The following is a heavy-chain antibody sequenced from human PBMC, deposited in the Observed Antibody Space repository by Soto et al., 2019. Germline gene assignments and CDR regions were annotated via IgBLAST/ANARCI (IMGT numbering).Heavy chain of an antibody. Sequence: QVQLVESGGGVVQPGRSLRLSCAASGFTFSSYAMHWVRQAPGKGLERVAVISYDGSNKYYADSVKGRFTISRDNSKITLYVQMNSLIAEDTAVYYCVSASIFGVVITYYSYGMDVWGQGTTVTASS. CDR3: VSASIFGVVITYYSYGMDV. V-gene: IGHV3-30-3*01. CDR2: ISYDGSNK. CDR1: GFTFSSYA. D-gene: IGHD3-3*01. J-gene: IGHJ6*02.